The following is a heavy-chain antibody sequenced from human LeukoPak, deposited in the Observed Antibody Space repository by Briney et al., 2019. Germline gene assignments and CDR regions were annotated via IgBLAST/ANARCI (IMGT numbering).Heavy chain of an antibody. CDR1: GGTFSSYA. CDR3: ALSPPDYGDYREDNWFDP. CDR2: IIPIFGTA. V-gene: IGHV1-69*13. Sequence: ASVKVSCKASGGTFSSYAISWVRQAPGQGLEWMGGIIPIFGTANYAQKFQGGVTITADESTSTAYMELSSLRSEDTAVYYCALSPPDYGDYREDNWFDPWGQGTLVTVSS. J-gene: IGHJ5*02. D-gene: IGHD4-17*01.